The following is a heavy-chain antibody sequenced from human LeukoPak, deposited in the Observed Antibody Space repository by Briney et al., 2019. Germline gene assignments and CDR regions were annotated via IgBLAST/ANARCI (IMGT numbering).Heavy chain of an antibody. CDR3: AKADAVTAFLYGMDV. CDR1: GFTFIRYA. Sequence: GGALTLTCAGSGFTFIRYAMYWVRQPLATGVERVSAISCYYGGTYYSDSLKDRFTICRDNSKNTMYLQMNSLIAEDTGVFYCAKADAVTAFLYGMDVSGEGNTVTASS. D-gene: IGHD2-21*02. CDR2: ISCYYGGT. J-gene: IGHJ6*01. V-gene: IGHV3-23*01.